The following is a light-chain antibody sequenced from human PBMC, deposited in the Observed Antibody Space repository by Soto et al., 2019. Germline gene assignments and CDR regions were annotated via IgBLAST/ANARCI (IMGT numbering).Light chain of an antibody. CDR1: SSDVGGYIF. Sequence: QSVLTQPASVSGSLGQSITISCTGTSSDVGGYIFVSWYQQHPGKAPKLLIYEVSNRPSGVSNRFSGSRSDNTASLTISGLQAEDEADYYCTSFTSSTTPYVFGTGTKV. CDR3: TSFTSSTTPYV. V-gene: IGLV2-14*03. J-gene: IGLJ1*01. CDR2: EVS.